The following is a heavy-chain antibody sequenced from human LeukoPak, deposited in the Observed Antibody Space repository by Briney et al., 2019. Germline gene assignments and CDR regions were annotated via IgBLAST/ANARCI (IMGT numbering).Heavy chain of an antibody. Sequence: GGSLRLSCAASGFTFRNYNMNWVRQAPGKGLEWVSSISSSSSYIYYADSVKGRFTISRDNAKKSLYLQMNSLRDEDTAVYYCARGSTYSSGWYTGFDYWGQGTLVTVSS. CDR3: ARGSTYSSGWYTGFDY. D-gene: IGHD6-19*01. J-gene: IGHJ4*02. V-gene: IGHV3-21*01. CDR1: GFTFRNYN. CDR2: ISSSSSYI.